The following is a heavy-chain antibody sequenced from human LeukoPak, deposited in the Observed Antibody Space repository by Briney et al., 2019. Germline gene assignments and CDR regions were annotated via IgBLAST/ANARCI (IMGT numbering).Heavy chain of an antibody. CDR3: AKFRQWSSTRGYFDY. V-gene: IGHV3-9*01. D-gene: IGHD2-2*01. Sequence: PGGSLRLSCAASGFTFDDYAMHWVRQAPGKGLEWVSGISWNSGSIGYADSVKGRFTISGDNAKNSLYLQMNSLRAEDTALYYCAKFRQWSSTRGYFDYWGQGTLVTVSS. J-gene: IGHJ4*02. CDR2: ISWNSGSI. CDR1: GFTFDDYA.